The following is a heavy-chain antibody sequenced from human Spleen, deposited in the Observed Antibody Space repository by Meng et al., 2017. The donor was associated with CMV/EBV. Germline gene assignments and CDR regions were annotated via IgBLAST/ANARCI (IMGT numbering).Heavy chain of an antibody. V-gene: IGHV3-52*01. J-gene: IGHJ2*01. CDR3: ARAQGRYCSGGSCYSHWYFDL. Sequence: GGSLRLSCAASGFTFSTSWMHWVCQAPEKGLEWVADIKCNGSEKYYVDSVKGRLTISRDNAKNSLYLQMNSLRAEDTAVYYCARAQGRYCSGGSCYSHWYFDLWGRGTLVTVSS. D-gene: IGHD2-15*01. CDR2: IKCNGSEK. CDR1: GFTFSTSW.